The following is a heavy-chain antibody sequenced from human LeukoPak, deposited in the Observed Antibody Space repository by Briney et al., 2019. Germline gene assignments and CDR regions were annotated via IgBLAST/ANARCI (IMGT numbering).Heavy chain of an antibody. CDR2: IKQDGREK. Sequence: GGSLRLSCAASGFTFSSYWMSWVRQAPGKGLEWVANIKQDGREKYYVDSVKGRFTICRDNAKNSLYLQMNSLRAEDTAVYYCAREYTVTHFDYWGQGTLVTVSS. D-gene: IGHD4-17*01. V-gene: IGHV3-7*01. J-gene: IGHJ4*02. CDR3: AREYTVTHFDY. CDR1: GFTFSSYW.